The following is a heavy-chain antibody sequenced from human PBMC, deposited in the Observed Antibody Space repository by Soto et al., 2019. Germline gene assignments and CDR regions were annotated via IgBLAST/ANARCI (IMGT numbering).Heavy chain of an antibody. D-gene: IGHD3-22*01. Sequence: SVKVSCKASAGTFSSYAISWVRQAPGQGLEWMGGIIPIFGTANYAQKFQGRVTITADESTSTAYMELSSLRSEDTAVYYCARDHVRGYYDSSGYYYAATDYWGQGTLVTVSS. CDR1: AGTFSSYA. J-gene: IGHJ4*02. CDR2: IIPIFGTA. V-gene: IGHV1-69*13. CDR3: ARDHVRGYYDSSGYYYAATDY.